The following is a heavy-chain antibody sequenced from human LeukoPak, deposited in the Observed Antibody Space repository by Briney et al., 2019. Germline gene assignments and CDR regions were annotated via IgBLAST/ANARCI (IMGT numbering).Heavy chain of an antibody. CDR1: GYTFTSYY. D-gene: IGHD3-10*01. J-gene: IGHJ4*02. Sequence: ASVKVSCKASGYTFTSYYMHWVRQAPGQGLEWMGIINPSGGSTSYAQKSQGRVTMTRDTSTSTVYMELSSLRSEDTAVYYCASEFWGISGFDYWGQGTLVTVSS. CDR2: INPSGGST. V-gene: IGHV1-46*01. CDR3: ASEFWGISGFDY.